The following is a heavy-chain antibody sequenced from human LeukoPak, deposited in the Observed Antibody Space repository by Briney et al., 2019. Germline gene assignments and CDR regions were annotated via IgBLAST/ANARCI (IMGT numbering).Heavy chain of an antibody. CDR3: ARDFYGSGSSRT. Sequence: PSQTLSLTCTVSGGSISSGSYYWSWIRQPAGKGLEWIGRIHTSGSTNYNPFLKSRVTISVDTSKNQFSLKLSSVTAADTALYYCARDFYGSGSSRTWGQGTLVTVSS. J-gene: IGHJ5*02. V-gene: IGHV4-61*02. CDR1: GGSISSGSYY. D-gene: IGHD3-10*01. CDR2: IHTSGST.